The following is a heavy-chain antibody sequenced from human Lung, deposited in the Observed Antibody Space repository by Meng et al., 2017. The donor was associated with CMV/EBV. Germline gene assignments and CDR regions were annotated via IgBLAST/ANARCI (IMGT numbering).Heavy chain of an antibody. CDR1: GFTFGGYW. V-gene: IGHV3-74*01. J-gene: IGHJ4*02. D-gene: IGHD3-16*01. CDR2: IDGDGSST. CDR3: ARDLGGLGRDFDY. Sequence: GGSLRLXCAASGFTFGGYWMHWVRQAPGKRPVWVSRIDGDGSSTSYADSVKGRFTISRDNAKNTLPLQMNSLGAEDTAIYYCARDLGGLGRDFDYWGQGTXVTVYS.